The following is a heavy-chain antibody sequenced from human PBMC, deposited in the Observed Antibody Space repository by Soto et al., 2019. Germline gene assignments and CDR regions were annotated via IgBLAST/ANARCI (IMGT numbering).Heavy chain of an antibody. CDR3: ARDLMVRGWYYYGMDV. CDR2: IWYDGSNK. CDR1: GFTFSSYG. J-gene: IGHJ6*02. Sequence: GGSLRLSCAASGFTFSSYGMHWVRQAPGKGLEWVAGIWYDGSNKYYADSVKGRFTISRDNAKNTLYLQMNSLRAEDTAVYYCARDLMVRGWYYYGMDVWGQGTTVTVSS. D-gene: IGHD3-10*01. V-gene: IGHV3-33*01.